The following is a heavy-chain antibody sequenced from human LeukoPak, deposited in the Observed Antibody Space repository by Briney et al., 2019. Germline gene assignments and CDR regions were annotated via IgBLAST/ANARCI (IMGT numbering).Heavy chain of an antibody. CDR2: IYHSGST. CDR1: GGSITSYY. Sequence: SETLSLTCTVSGGSITSYYWSWIRQSPGKGLEWIGQIYHSGSTNYNPSLKSRVSISVDKSKNQFSMNLNSVTAADTAMYYCARGGSNSWFLDYWGQGLLVTVSS. V-gene: IGHV4-59*01. CDR3: ARGGSNSWFLDY. J-gene: IGHJ4*02. D-gene: IGHD6-13*01.